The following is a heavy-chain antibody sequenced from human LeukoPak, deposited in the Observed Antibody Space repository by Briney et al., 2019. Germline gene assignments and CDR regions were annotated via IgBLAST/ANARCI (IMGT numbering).Heavy chain of an antibody. V-gene: IGHV4-34*01. CDR1: GGSFSGYY. CDR3: ARPPY. Sequence: SETLSLTCAVYGGSFSGYYWSWIRQPPGKGLEWIGSIYYSGSTYYNPSLKSRVTISVDTSKNQFSLKLSSVTAADTAVYYCARPPYWGQGTLVTVSS. CDR2: IYYSGST. J-gene: IGHJ4*02.